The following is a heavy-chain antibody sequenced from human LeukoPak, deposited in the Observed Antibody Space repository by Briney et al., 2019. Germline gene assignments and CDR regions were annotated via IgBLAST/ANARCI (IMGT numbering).Heavy chain of an antibody. V-gene: IGHV3-30*03. CDR3: ARAGYDFWREFDY. CDR2: ISYDGSNK. Sequence: GGSLRLSCAASGFTFSSYSMNWVRQAPGKGLEWVAVISYDGSNKYYADSVKGRFTISRDNSKNTLYLQMNSLRAEDTAVYYCARAGYDFWREFDYWGQGTLVTVSS. J-gene: IGHJ4*02. D-gene: IGHD3-3*01. CDR1: GFTFSSYS.